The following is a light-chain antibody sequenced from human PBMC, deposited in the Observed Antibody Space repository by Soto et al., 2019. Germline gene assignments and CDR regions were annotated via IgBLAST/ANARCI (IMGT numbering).Light chain of an antibody. CDR1: SSDVGAYNY. J-gene: IGLJ1*01. V-gene: IGLV2-14*03. Sequence: QSVLTQPASVSGSPGQSITMSCTGTSSDVGAYNYVSWYQQHPGEVPRLIIYEVYNRPPWISSRFSGSKSGNTASLTISGLQAEDEADYYCKSYTSSSSDVFGTGTKLTVL. CDR2: EVY. CDR3: KSYTSSSSDV.